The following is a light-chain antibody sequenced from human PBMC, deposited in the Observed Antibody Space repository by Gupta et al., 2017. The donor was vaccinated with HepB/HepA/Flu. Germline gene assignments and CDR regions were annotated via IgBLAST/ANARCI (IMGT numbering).Light chain of an antibody. CDR3: QQRNSYPIT. CDR1: QGINTY. J-gene: IGKJ4*01. Sequence: DIHLTQSPSFLSASVGDRGTITCRASQGINTYLAWYQQKPGKAPKLLIYAASTLQSGVPSSFSDSGSGTEFTLTISSLQPEDFATYYCQQRNSYPITFGGGTKVDSK. CDR2: AAS. V-gene: IGKV1-9*01.